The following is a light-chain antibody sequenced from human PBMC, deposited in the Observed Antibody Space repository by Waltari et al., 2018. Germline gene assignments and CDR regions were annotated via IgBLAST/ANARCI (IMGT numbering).Light chain of an antibody. Sequence: EIVLTQSPATLSLSPGERATLSCRASQSVNNYLAWYQQKPGQAPSLLIYDASNRASGSPARFSGSGSGTDFTLTISSLEPEDFAVYYCQQRSNWPLTFGGGTKVEIK. J-gene: IGKJ4*01. CDR3: QQRSNWPLT. CDR2: DAS. CDR1: QSVNNY. V-gene: IGKV3-11*01.